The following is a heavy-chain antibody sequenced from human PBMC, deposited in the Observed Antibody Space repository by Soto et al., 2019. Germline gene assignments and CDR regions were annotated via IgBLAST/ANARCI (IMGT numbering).Heavy chain of an antibody. V-gene: IGHV1-69*01. Sequence: QVQLVQSGAEVKKPGSSVKVSCKASGGTFSSYAISWVRQAPGQGLEWMGGIIPIFGTANYAQKFQGRVTITADESTSTADMELSSLRSEDTAVYYCARYYYYDSSGYYAEADYYYGMDVWGHGTTVTVSS. D-gene: IGHD3-22*01. CDR2: IIPIFGTA. J-gene: IGHJ6*02. CDR1: GGTFSSYA. CDR3: ARYYYYDSSGYYAEADYYYGMDV.